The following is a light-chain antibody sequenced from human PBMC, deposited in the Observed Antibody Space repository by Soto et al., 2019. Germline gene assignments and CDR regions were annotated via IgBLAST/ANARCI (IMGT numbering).Light chain of an antibody. V-gene: IGKV1-27*01. J-gene: IGKJ4*01. Sequence: DIQMTQSPSSLSASLGDRVTITCRASQGIGVYLAWFQQKPGKVPKLLIYAASALQSWVPSRFSGSGSGTDFPLTISRLQPQDFATYYCQKYNSAPLTFVGGTKVEIK. CDR1: QGIGVY. CDR3: QKYNSAPLT. CDR2: AAS.